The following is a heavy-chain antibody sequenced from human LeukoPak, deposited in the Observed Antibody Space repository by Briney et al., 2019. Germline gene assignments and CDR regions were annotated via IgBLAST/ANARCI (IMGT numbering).Heavy chain of an antibody. CDR2: IYSGGST. D-gene: IGHD2-15*01. CDR3: ARGSSFLAGSGPFSFDY. V-gene: IGHV3-53*01. J-gene: IGHJ4*02. CDR1: GFTFSSYA. Sequence: GGSLRLSCAASGFTFSSYAMSWVRQAPGKGLEGVSVIYSGGSTYYADSVKGRFTISRDNSKNTLYLQMNSLRAEDTAVYYCARGSSFLAGSGPFSFDYWGQGTLVTVSS.